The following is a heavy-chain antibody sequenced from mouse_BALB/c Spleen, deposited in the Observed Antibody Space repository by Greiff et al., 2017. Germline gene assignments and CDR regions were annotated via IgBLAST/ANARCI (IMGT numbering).Heavy chain of an antibody. Sequence: VQLKESGAELVRSGASVKLSCTASGFNIKDYYMHWVKQRPEQGLEWIGRIDPANGNTKYDPKFQGKATITADTSSNTAYLQLSSLTSEDTAVYYCASGDYDAYWGQGTLVTVSA. D-gene: IGHD2-4*01. CDR2: IDPANGNT. J-gene: IGHJ3*01. CDR3: ASGDYDAY. CDR1: GFNIKDYY. V-gene: IGHV14-3*02.